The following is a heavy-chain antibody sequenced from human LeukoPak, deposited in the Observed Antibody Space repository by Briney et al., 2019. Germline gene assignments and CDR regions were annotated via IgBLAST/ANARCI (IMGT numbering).Heavy chain of an antibody. Sequence: ASVKVSCKASGYTFTSYGISWVRQAPGQGLEWMGWISAYNGNTNYAQKLQGRVTMTTDTSTSTAYMELRSLRSDDTAVYYCARDLKTLTVTTPPGYWGQGTLVTVSS. V-gene: IGHV1-18*01. D-gene: IGHD4-17*01. CDR3: ARDLKTLTVTTPPGY. CDR1: GYTFTSYG. J-gene: IGHJ4*02. CDR2: ISAYNGNT.